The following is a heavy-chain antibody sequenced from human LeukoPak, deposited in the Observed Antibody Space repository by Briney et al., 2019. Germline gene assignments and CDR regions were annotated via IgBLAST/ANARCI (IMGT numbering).Heavy chain of an antibody. V-gene: IGHV4-59*01. CDR3: AGVVEVPAATGLWFDP. CDR1: GGSIRSYY. Sequence: SETLSLTCTVSGGSIRSYYWSWIRQPPGKGLEWIGYISYTGSTNYNPSLKSRVTISEDTSKNQFSLKLSSVTAADTDVYYCAGVVEVPAATGLWFDPWGQGTLVTVSS. D-gene: IGHD2-2*01. J-gene: IGHJ5*02. CDR2: ISYTGST.